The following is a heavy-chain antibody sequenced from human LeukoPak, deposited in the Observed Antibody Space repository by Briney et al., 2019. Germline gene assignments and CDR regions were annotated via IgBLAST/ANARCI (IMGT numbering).Heavy chain of an antibody. V-gene: IGHV3-23*01. CDR2: IVGSGVTT. CDR3: AKIQGYLDY. Sequence: PGGSLRLSCVGSGFTFSTYNMNWFRQAPGKGLEWVSAIVGSGVTTYYADSVKGRFTISRDNSKNTLYLQMNSLRAEDTAVYYCAKIQGYLDYWGQGTLVTVSS. J-gene: IGHJ4*02. CDR1: GFTFSTYN.